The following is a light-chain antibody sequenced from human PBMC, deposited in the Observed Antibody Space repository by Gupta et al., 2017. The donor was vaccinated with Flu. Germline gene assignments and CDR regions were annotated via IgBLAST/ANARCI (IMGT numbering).Light chain of an antibody. CDR2: GIS. V-gene: IGLV1-40*01. Sequence: QSLLTQPPSASGAPGQRVTISGTVSSSNIGAGYDVHWYQQFPGTAPKLLIYGISNRPSGVPDRFSGSKSGTSASLAITGLQAEDEADYYCQSYDSSLSGSVFGGGTKLTVL. CDR3: QSYDSSLSGSV. CDR1: SSNIGAGYD. J-gene: IGLJ3*02.